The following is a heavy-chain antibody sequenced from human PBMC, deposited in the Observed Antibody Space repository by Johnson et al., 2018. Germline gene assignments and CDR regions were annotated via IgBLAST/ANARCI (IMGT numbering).Heavy chain of an antibody. CDR2: ISYDGTNK. J-gene: IGHJ6*02. V-gene: IGHV3-30*03. D-gene: IGHD6-13*01. Sequence: QVRLVQSGGGVVQPGRSLRLSCAASGFTFSSYGMHWVRQAPGKGLEWVAVISYDGTNKYYADSVKGRFTISRDNSKNTLYLQMNSLRAEDTAVYYCARNAFAAGGLYYYYGMDVWGQGTTVTVSS. CDR3: ARNAFAAGGLYYYYGMDV. CDR1: GFTFSSYG.